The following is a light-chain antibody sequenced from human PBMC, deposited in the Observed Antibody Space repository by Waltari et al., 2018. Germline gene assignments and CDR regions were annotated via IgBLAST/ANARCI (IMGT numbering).Light chain of an antibody. CDR1: QTISSY. Sequence: DIHMTQSLSSLSASVGDRVTITCRASQTISSYLNWYQSKTGKAPQLLLHAASSLQSGVPLRVSGSGSGTDFTLTISSLQPEDFATYYCQQSYITPLFGPGTKVDIK. CDR2: AAS. CDR3: QQSYITPL. J-gene: IGKJ3*01. V-gene: IGKV1-39*01.